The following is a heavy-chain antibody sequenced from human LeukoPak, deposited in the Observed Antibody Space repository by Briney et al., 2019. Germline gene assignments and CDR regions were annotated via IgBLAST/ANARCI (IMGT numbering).Heavy chain of an antibody. D-gene: IGHD3-22*01. CDR1: GYNFTNYW. CDR2: IYPDDSDT. J-gene: IGHJ4*02. V-gene: IGHV5-51*01. Sequence: GESLKISCKGSGYNFTNYWIGWVRQMPGKGLEWMGIIYPDDSDTTYSPSFQGQVTISADKSINTAYLQWNSLKASDTAMYYCARLDFCDISSYGEGCFDCWGQGTLVTVSS. CDR3: ARLDFCDISSYGEGCFDC.